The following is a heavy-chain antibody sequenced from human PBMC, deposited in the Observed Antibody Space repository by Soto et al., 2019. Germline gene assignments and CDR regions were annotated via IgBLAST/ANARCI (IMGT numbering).Heavy chain of an antibody. V-gene: IGHV3-74*01. CDR1: GSTFSTNL. CDR3: AKAGAGVANFDY. CDR2: INSEGTNA. D-gene: IGHD3-3*01. J-gene: IGHJ4*02. Sequence: EVQLVEAGGGVVQPGGSLRLSCAASGSTFSTNLMHWVRQAPGKGLVWVSRINSEGTNAAYADSVQGRFTISRDNAKNTLYLQMNSLTGEDTAVYYCAKAGAGVANFDYWGQGTLVTVSS.